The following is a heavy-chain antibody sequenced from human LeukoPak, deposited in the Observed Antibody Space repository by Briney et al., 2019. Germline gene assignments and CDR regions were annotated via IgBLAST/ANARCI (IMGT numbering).Heavy chain of an antibody. CDR1: GYSISTGYH. V-gene: IGHV4-38-2*01. Sequence: SENLSLTCAVSGYSISTGYHWGWIRQSPGTGLEWIGSIYHSGNTYYNPSLKSRVAISVDTSMNQFSLKVTSVTAADTAVYYCARTRYCSGATCYSPELFDSWGQGTLVTVSS. CDR3: ARTRYCSGATCYSPELFDS. D-gene: IGHD2-15*01. J-gene: IGHJ4*02. CDR2: IYHSGNT.